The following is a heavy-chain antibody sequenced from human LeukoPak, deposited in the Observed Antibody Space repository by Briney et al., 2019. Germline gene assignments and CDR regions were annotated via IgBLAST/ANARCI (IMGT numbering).Heavy chain of an antibody. CDR2: IYYSGST. CDR1: GGSISSSGYY. Sequence: SETLSLTCTVSGGSISSSGYYWGWIRQPPGKGLEWVASIYYSGSTYYNPSLKSRVTISVDTSKNQLSLKLSSLTAADTAVYYCARHEYSGSYYGLSWFDPWGPGTLVTVSS. J-gene: IGHJ5*02. CDR3: ARHEYSGSYYGLSWFDP. D-gene: IGHD1-26*01. V-gene: IGHV4-39*01.